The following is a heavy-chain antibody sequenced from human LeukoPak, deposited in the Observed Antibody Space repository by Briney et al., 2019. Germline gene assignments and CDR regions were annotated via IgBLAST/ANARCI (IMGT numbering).Heavy chain of an antibody. CDR3: ARRDVDIVATSLDY. CDR2: INSDGSST. D-gene: IGHD5-12*01. V-gene: IGHV3-74*01. CDR1: GFTFSSYW. J-gene: IGHJ4*02. Sequence: PGGSLRLSCAASGFTFSSYWMHWVRQAPGKGLVWVSRINSDGSSTTYADSVKGRFTISRDNAKNTLYPQMNSLRAEDTAVYYCARRDVDIVATSLDYWGQGTLVTVSS.